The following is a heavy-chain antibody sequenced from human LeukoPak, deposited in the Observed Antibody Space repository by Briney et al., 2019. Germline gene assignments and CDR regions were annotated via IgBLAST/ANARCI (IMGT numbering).Heavy chain of an antibody. CDR2: INPNSGGT. Sequence: ASVKVSCKASGGTFSSYAISWVRQAPGQGLEWMGRINPNSGGTNYAQKFQGRVTMTRDTSISTAYMELSRLRSDDTAVYYCARDSQYYYDSSGYYLFDYWGQGTLVTVSS. V-gene: IGHV1-2*06. CDR1: GGTFSSYA. J-gene: IGHJ4*02. CDR3: ARDSQYYYDSSGYYLFDY. D-gene: IGHD3-22*01.